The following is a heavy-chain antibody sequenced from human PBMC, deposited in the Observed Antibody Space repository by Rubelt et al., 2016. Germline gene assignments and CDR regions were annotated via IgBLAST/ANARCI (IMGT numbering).Heavy chain of an antibody. Sequence: QVQLVQSGAEVKKPGASVKVSCKASGYTFTSYAMHWVRQAPGQRLEWMGWINTGNGNKKYSPMFLGRVTITRDTPPGTAYMGLGSLGSYETAVYYCARDSGLVLSLGALDIWGQGTMVTVSS. CDR2: INTGNGNK. CDR1: GYTFTSYA. V-gene: IGHV1-3*04. J-gene: IGHJ3*02. CDR3: ARDSGLVLSLGALDI. D-gene: IGHD6-19*01.